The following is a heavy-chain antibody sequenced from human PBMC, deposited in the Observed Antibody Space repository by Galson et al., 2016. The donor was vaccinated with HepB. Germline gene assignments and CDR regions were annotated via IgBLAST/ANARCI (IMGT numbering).Heavy chain of an antibody. D-gene: IGHD3-3*01. J-gene: IGHJ4*02. Sequence: SLRLSCAASGFTFSNFAFHWVRQAPGKGLEWVAVISDDGSKKFYADSVTGRFTISRDNSKSTQYLQMNSLRGEDTAMYYCARAYYDFWSGFPGGGQGTLVTVSS. CDR1: GFTFSNFA. V-gene: IGHV3-30*04. CDR2: ISDDGSKK. CDR3: ARAYYDFWSGFPG.